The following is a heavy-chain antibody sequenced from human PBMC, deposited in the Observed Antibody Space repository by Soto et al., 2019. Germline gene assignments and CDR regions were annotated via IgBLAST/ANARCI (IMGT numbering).Heavy chain of an antibody. V-gene: IGHV3-21*01. D-gene: IGHD2-2*03. CDR3: AATPWIESDPFDY. J-gene: IGHJ4*02. Sequence: GGSLRLSCAASGFTFSSYSMNWVRQAPGKGLEWVSSISSSSSYIYYADSVKGRFTISRDNAKNSLYLQMNSLRAEDTAVYYCAATPWIESDPFDYWGQGTLVTVSS. CDR2: ISSSSSYI. CDR1: GFTFSSYS.